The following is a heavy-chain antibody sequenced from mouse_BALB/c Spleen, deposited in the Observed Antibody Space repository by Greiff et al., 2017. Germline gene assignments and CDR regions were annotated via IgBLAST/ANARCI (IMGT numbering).Heavy chain of an antibody. CDR2: IWAGGST. CDR3: AREGDYYGNYGAMDY. V-gene: IGHV2-9*02. D-gene: IGHD2-1*01. Sequence: VKLMESGPGLVAPSQSLSITCTVSGFSLTSYGVHWVRQPPGKGLEWLGVIWAGGSTNYNSALMSRLSISKDNSKSQVFLKMNSLQTDDTAMYYGAREGDYYGNYGAMDYWGQGTSVTVSS. CDR1: GFSLTSYG. J-gene: IGHJ4*01.